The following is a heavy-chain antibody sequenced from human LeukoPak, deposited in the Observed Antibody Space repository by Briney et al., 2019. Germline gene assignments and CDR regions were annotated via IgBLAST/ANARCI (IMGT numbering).Heavy chain of an antibody. CDR1: GYTFTSYD. D-gene: IGHD6-13*01. Sequence: ASVKVSCKASGYTFTSYDINWVRQATGQGLEWMGWINPNSGGTNYAQKFQGRVTMTRDTSISTAYMELNRLRSDDTAVYYCARLSVSSWYPYLDYWGQGSLVTVSS. J-gene: IGHJ4*02. CDR3: ARLSVSSWYPYLDY. V-gene: IGHV1-2*02. CDR2: INPNSGGT.